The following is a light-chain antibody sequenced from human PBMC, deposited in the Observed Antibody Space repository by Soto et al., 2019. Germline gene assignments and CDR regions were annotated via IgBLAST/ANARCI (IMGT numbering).Light chain of an antibody. J-gene: IGKJ1*01. V-gene: IGKV1-5*03. CDR3: QQSYSTPRT. CDR2: KAS. Sequence: DILMTQSPSTLSASVGDRVTITCRASQTISSWVAWYQQKPGRAPKLLIYKASSLETGVPSRFSGSGSGTEFTLTISSLQPEDFATYYRQQSYSTPRTFGQGTKVDI. CDR1: QTISSW.